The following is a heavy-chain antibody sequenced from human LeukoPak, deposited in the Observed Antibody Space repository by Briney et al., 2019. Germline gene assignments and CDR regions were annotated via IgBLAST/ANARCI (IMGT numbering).Heavy chain of an antibody. CDR3: AKTGGYSYGTYYFDY. CDR1: GFTFSSYA. CDR2: ISGSGGST. J-gene: IGHJ4*02. D-gene: IGHD5-18*01. V-gene: IGHV3-23*01. Sequence: GGSLRLSCAASGFTFSSYAMSWVRQAPGKGLEWVSAISGSGGSTYYADSVKGRFTISRDNSKNTLYLQMNSLRAEDTAVYYRAKTGGYSYGTYYFDYWGQGTLVTVSS.